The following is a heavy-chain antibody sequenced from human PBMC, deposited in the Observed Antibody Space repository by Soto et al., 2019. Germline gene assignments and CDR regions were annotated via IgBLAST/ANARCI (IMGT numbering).Heavy chain of an antibody. D-gene: IGHD5-18*01. CDR1: GFSFSSYS. CDR2: MSATGRST. Sequence: EVQLLESGGGLIQPGGSLRLSCAASGFSFSSYSMSWVRQVPGKGLEWVSGMSATGRSTYYADSVKGRFTTSRDNSRKTLYLHMNRLRAADTAVYYCAKSWGDTWQQSAFDIWGLGTMVTVSA. V-gene: IGHV3-23*01. CDR3: AKSWGDTWQQSAFDI. J-gene: IGHJ3*02.